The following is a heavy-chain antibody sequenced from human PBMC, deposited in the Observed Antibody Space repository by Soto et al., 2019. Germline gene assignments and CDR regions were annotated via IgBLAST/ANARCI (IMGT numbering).Heavy chain of an antibody. CDR3: ARADSRNYYYGMAV. CDR1: GGSISSSNW. V-gene: IGHV4-4*02. CDR2: IYHSGST. Sequence: QVQLQESGPGLVKPSGTLSLTCAVSGGSISSSNWWSWVRQPPGKGLEWIGEIYHSGSTNYNPSLKSRATISVDKSKNHFSLKLSPVTAADTAVYYCARADSRNYYYGMAVWGQGTTVTVSS. D-gene: IGHD3-22*01. J-gene: IGHJ6*02.